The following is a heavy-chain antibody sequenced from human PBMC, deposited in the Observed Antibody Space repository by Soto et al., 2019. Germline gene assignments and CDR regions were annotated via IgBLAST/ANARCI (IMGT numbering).Heavy chain of an antibody. D-gene: IGHD3-9*01. CDR3: AKDRAPKHYDILTGYYKGGYYFDY. J-gene: IGHJ4*02. CDR2: ISGSGGST. CDR1: GFTFSSYA. Sequence: PGGSLRLSCAASGFTFSSYAMSWVRQAPGKGLEWVSAISGSGGSTYYADSVKGRFTISRDNSKNTLYLQMNSLRAEDTAVYYCAKDRAPKHYDILTGYYKGGYYFDYWGQGTLVTVSS. V-gene: IGHV3-23*01.